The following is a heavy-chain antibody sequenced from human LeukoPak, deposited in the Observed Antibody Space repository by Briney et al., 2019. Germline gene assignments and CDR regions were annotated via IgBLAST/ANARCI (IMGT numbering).Heavy chain of an antibody. CDR3: ATGVIRYDYVWGSYRPSDAFDI. D-gene: IGHD3-16*02. J-gene: IGHJ3*02. Sequence: ASVKVYCKVSGYTLTELSMHWVRQAPGKGLEWMGGFDPEDGETIYAQKFQGRVTMTEDTSTDTAYMELSSLRSEDTAVYYCATGVIRYDYVWGSYRPSDAFDIWGQGTMVTVSS. CDR2: FDPEDGET. V-gene: IGHV1-24*01. CDR1: GYTLTELS.